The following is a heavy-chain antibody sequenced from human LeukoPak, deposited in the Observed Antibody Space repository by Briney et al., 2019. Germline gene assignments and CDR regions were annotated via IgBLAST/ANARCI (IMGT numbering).Heavy chain of an antibody. CDR2: LNWNGAST. Sequence: GGSLRLSCAASGFTFDDYGLSWVRQVPGKGLEWVSGLNWNGASTGYADSVKGRFTISRDNAKNSLYLHMNSLRAEDTAVYYCARDYGGSSPFAYWGQGTLVTVSS. V-gene: IGHV3-20*04. CDR1: GFTFDDYG. J-gene: IGHJ4*02. CDR3: ARDYGGSSPFAY. D-gene: IGHD4-23*01.